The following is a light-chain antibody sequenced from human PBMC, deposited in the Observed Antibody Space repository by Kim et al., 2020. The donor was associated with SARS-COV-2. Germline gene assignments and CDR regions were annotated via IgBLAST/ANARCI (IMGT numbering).Light chain of an antibody. CDR3: QQYGDYPYT. CDR2: ATA. V-gene: IGKV1-16*02. CDR1: QGIRND. Sequence: ESIGERVTITCRASQGIRNDLAWFQQKPGKAPKSLIYATASLRSGVPSKFSGSGSGTDFTLTISSLQPEDFGTYYCQQYGDYPYTFGQGTKLEI. J-gene: IGKJ2*01.